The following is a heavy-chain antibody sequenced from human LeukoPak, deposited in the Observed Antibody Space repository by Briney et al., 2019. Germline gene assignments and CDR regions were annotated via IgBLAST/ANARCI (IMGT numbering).Heavy chain of an antibody. Sequence: SETLSLTCTVSGGSISNYYLSWIRQPAGKGLEWIGRIYSRVTTYNPSLKSRVTMSADTSRNHVSLTLNSVTAADTAAYYCARDSGTTGEVKFDPWGQGTLVTVSS. J-gene: IGHJ5*02. D-gene: IGHD3-10*01. CDR3: ARDSGTTGEVKFDP. V-gene: IGHV4-4*07. CDR2: IYSRVT. CDR1: GGSISNYY.